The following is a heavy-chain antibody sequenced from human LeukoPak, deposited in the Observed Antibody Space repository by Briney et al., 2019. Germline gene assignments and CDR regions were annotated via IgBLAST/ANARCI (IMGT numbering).Heavy chain of an antibody. D-gene: IGHD3-3*01. J-gene: IGHJ4*02. CDR2: IYTSGST. CDR3: ARGASSISSTYYDFWSGYYGYYFDY. CDR1: GGSISSGSYY. Sequence: SETLSLTCTVSGGSISSGSYYWSWIRQPAGKGLEWIGRIYTSGSTNYNPSLKSRVTISVDTSKNQFSLKLSSVTAADTAVYYCARGASSISSTYYDFWSGYYGYYFDYWGQGTLVTVSS. V-gene: IGHV4-61*02.